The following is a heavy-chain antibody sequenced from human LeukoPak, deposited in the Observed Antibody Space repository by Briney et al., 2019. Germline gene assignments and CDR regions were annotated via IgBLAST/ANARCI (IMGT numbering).Heavy chain of an antibody. D-gene: IGHD5-18*01. CDR3: ARDRDTAMAFSFDY. CDR1: GGSISRYY. Sequence: PSETLSLTCTVSGGSISRYYWIWIRQPPGKGLECIGYIYYSGSTNYNPSLKSRVTISVDTSKNQFSLKLSSVTAADTAVYYCARDRDTAMAFSFDYWGQGTLVTVSS. V-gene: IGHV4-59*01. J-gene: IGHJ4*02. CDR2: IYYSGST.